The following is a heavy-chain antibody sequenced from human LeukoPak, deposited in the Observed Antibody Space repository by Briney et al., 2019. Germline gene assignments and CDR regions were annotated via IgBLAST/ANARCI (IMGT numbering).Heavy chain of an antibody. J-gene: IGHJ4*02. CDR3: ARSAGSSEFDN. V-gene: IGHV1-18*01. D-gene: IGHD6-6*01. CDR2: ISAYNGNT. Sequence: ASVKASCKASGYTFTSYGISWVRQAPGQGLEWMGWISAYNGNTNYAQKFQGRVTMTRDTSTSTVYMELSSLKSEDTAFYYCARSAGSSEFDNWGQGTLVTVSS. CDR1: GYTFTSYG.